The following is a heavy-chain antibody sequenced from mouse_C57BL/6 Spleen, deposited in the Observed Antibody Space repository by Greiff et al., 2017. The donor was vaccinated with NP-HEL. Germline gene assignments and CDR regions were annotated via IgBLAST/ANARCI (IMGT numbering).Heavy chain of an antibody. CDR3: ARGYYGSSLYWYFDV. CDR1: GYTFTSYW. CDR2: IDPSDSET. D-gene: IGHD1-1*01. V-gene: IGHV1-52*01. J-gene: IGHJ1*03. Sequence: VQLQQPGAELVRPGSSVKLSCKASGYTFTSYWMHWVKQRPIQGLEWIGNIDPSDSETHYNQKFEDKATLTVDKSSSTAYMQLSSLTSEDSAVYYCARGYYGSSLYWYFDVWGTGTTVTVSS.